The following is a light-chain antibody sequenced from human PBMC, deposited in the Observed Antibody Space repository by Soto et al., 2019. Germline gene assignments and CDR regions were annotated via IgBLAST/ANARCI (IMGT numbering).Light chain of an antibody. V-gene: IGLV4-69*01. CDR2: LNSDGSH. J-gene: IGLJ3*02. CDR1: SGHSSYA. Sequence: QSVLTQSPSASASLGASVKLTCTLSSGHSSYAIAWHQQQTEKGPRYLMKLNSDGSHNKGDGIPDRFSGSSSGAERYLTISILQSEDEADYYCQTWGTGIVVFGAGTKLTVL. CDR3: QTWGTGIVV.